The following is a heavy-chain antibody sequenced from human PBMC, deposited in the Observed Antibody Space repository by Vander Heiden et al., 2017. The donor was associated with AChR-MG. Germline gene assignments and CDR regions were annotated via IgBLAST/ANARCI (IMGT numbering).Heavy chain of an antibody. Sequence: EVQLVESGGGLVKPGGSLRLSCAASGFTFSSYSMNWVRQAPGKGLEWVSSISSSSSYIYYADSVKGRFTISRDNAKNSLYLQMNSLRAEDTAVYYCARDYCGGDCSAYAFDIWGQGTMVTVSS. V-gene: IGHV3-21*01. D-gene: IGHD2-21*02. CDR2: ISSSSSYI. CDR1: GFTFSSYS. J-gene: IGHJ3*02. CDR3: ARDYCGGDCSAYAFDI.